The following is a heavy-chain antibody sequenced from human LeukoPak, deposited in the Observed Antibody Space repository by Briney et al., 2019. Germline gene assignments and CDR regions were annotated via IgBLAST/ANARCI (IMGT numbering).Heavy chain of an antibody. CDR3: AKVRGAVAITFLDY. CDR2: ISGRGGTT. D-gene: IGHD3-22*01. V-gene: IGHV3-23*01. CDR1: GFTFTNYA. Sequence: GGSLRLSCAASGFTFTNYAMSWVRQAPGKGLEWVSSISGRGGTTYYADSVKGRFTISRDNSKNTVYLEVNSLRAEDTAVYYCAKVRGAVAITFLDYWGQGTLVTVSS. J-gene: IGHJ4*02.